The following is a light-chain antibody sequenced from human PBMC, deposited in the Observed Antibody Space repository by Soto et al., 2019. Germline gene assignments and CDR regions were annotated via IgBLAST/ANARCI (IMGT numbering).Light chain of an antibody. Sequence: QPVLTQPPSASGTPGQRVTISCSGSSSSIGSNTVNWYQHLPGPAPKLLIYSDNERPSGVPDRFSGSKSGTSASLAISGLQSEDEGDYYCASWDDSLNGWVFGGGTKLTVL. V-gene: IGLV1-44*01. CDR3: ASWDDSLNGWV. CDR2: SDN. J-gene: IGLJ3*02. CDR1: SSSIGSNT.